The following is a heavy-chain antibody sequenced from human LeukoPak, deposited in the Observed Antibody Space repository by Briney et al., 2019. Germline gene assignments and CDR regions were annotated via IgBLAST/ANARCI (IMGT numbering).Heavy chain of an antibody. V-gene: IGHV3-7*01. CDR2: IKEDGSEK. CDR1: GFTFSHYW. Sequence: SGGSLRLSCAPSGFTFSHYWMSWVRQAPGKGLEWVVNIKEDGSEKYYVDSVKGRFTISRDNAKNSLSLQVNSLRAEDTAVYYCARSRSGYYEDYWGQGTLVTVSS. D-gene: IGHD3-22*01. J-gene: IGHJ4*02. CDR3: ARSRSGYYEDY.